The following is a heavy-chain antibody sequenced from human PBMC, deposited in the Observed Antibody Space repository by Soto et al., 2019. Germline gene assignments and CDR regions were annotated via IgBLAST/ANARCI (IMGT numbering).Heavy chain of an antibody. CDR3: ARGRDDYDILTGRGGYDY. CDR2: INHSGST. D-gene: IGHD3-9*01. V-gene: IGHV4-34*01. J-gene: IGHJ4*02. CDR1: GGSFSGYY. Sequence: SETLSLTCAVYGGSFSGYYWSWIRQPPGKGLEWIGEINHSGSTNYNPSLKSRVTISVDTSKNQLSLKLSSVTAADTAVYYCARGRDDYDILTGRGGYDYWGQGTLVTVSS.